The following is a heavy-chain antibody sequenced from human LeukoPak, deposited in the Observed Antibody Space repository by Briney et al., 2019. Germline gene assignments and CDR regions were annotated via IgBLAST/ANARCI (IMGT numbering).Heavy chain of an antibody. J-gene: IGHJ4*02. Sequence: GGSLRLSCAASGFTFSNYAMNWVRQAPGKGLEWVSTITSGENTYYADSVKGRFTISRDNSKNTLYLQMNSLRAEDTAVYYYAKRLSSSSTWYYFDYWGQGTLVTVSS. CDR3: AKRLSSSSTWYYFDY. CDR1: GFTFSNYA. D-gene: IGHD6-13*01. CDR2: ITSGENT. V-gene: IGHV3-23*01.